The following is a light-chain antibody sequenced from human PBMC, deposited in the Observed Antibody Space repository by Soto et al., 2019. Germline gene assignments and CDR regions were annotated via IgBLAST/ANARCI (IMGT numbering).Light chain of an antibody. Sequence: QSVLTQPASVSGSPGQSITISCTGTSSDVGGYNYVSWYQQHPGKAPKLMIYDVSNRPSGVSNRFSGSKSGNTASLTIPGLQAEDEADYYCSSYTDISTYVFGTGTKLTVL. V-gene: IGLV2-14*01. J-gene: IGLJ1*01. CDR3: SSYTDISTYV. CDR1: SSDVGGYNY. CDR2: DVS.